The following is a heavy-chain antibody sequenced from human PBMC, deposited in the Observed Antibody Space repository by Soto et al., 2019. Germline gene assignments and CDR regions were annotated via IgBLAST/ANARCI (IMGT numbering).Heavy chain of an antibody. Sequence: GGSLRLSCAASGFTFSSYGMHWVRQAPGKGLEWVAVISYDGSNKYYADSVKGRFTISRDNSKNTLYLQMNSLRAEDTAVYYCAKGGSDVLRFLEWLPTYYYYGMDVWGQGTTVTVSS. CDR2: ISYDGSNK. D-gene: IGHD3-3*01. CDR1: GFTFSSYG. CDR3: AKGGSDVLRFLEWLPTYYYYGMDV. J-gene: IGHJ6*02. V-gene: IGHV3-30*18.